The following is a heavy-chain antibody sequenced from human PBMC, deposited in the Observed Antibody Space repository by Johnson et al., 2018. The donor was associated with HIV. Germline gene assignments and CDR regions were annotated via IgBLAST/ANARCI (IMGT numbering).Heavy chain of an antibody. CDR1: GFRFSSYW. CDR3: AGQVRAFDI. J-gene: IGHJ3*02. D-gene: IGHD1-1*01. V-gene: IGHV3-7*04. CDR2: IKHDGTEK. Sequence: VQLVESGGGLVQPGGSLRLSCTVSGFRFSSYWMTWVRQAPGKGLEWVANIKHDGTEKHYVDSLKGRFTISRDNAKNSLYLQMNSLRAEDTAVYYCAGQVRAFDIWGQGTMVTVSS.